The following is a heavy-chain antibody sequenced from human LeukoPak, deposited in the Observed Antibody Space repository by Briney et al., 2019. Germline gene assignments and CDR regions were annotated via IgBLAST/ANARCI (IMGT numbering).Heavy chain of an antibody. V-gene: IGHV3-74*03. J-gene: IGHJ3*02. CDR3: ARTVTDAFDI. Sequence: GGSLRLSCAASGFTVSRYWMHWVRQAPGKGLVWVSRIDSDVSSTTYADSVKGRFIISRDNAKNTLYLQMNSLRAEDTAVYYCARTVTDAFDIWGQGTMVTVPS. CDR1: GFTVSRYW. D-gene: IGHD3-16*02. CDR2: IDSDVSST.